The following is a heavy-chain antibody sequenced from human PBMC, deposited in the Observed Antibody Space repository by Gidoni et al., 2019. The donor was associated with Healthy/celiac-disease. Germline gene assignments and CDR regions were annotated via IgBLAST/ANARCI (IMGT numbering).Heavy chain of an antibody. J-gene: IGHJ6*02. V-gene: IGHV3-30-3*01. CDR1: GFTFSSYA. CDR3: ARDQGDYYDSSARYGMDV. CDR2: ISYDGSNK. D-gene: IGHD3-22*01. Sequence: QVQLVESGGGVVQPGRSLRLSCSASGFTFSSYAMHLFRQAPGKGLEWVAVISYDGSNKYYADSVKGRFTISRDNSKNTLYLQMNSLRAEDTAVYYCARDQGDYYDSSARYGMDVWGQGTTVTVSS.